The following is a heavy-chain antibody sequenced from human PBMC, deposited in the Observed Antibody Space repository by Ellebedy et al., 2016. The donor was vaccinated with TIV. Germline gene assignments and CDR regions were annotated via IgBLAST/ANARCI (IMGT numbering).Heavy chain of an antibody. Sequence: GESLKISCAASGFTFDDYTMHWVRQAPGKGLEWVSLISWDGGSTYYADSVKGRFTISRDNSKNSLYLQMNSLRTEDTSLYYCAKDIGGSLGFDPWGQGTLVTVSS. J-gene: IGHJ5*02. CDR3: AKDIGGSLGFDP. D-gene: IGHD2-15*01. V-gene: IGHV3-43*01. CDR1: GFTFDDYT. CDR2: ISWDGGST.